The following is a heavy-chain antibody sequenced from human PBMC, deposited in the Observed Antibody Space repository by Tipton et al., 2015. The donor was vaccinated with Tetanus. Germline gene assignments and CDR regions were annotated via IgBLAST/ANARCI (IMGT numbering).Heavy chain of an antibody. Sequence: TLSLTCAVSGGSFSGYYCNWIRQSQGKGREWIGEIHPSGSVFYSPSLKRRVTMFIDTSANQIYLKLTSMTAADTAVYYCARGEDQYKSGKFWGQGTLVTVSS. J-gene: IGHJ4*02. CDR1: GGSFSGYY. D-gene: IGHD1-1*01. V-gene: IGHV4-34*01. CDR2: IHPSGSV. CDR3: ARGEDQYKSGKF.